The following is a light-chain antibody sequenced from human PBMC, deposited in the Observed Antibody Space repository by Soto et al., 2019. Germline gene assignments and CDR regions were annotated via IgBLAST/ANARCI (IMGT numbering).Light chain of an antibody. J-gene: IGLJ2*01. CDR2: GNS. CDR1: SSNIGAGYD. V-gene: IGLV1-40*01. Sequence: QLVLTQPPSVSGAPGQRVTISCTGSSSNIGAGYDVHWYQQLPGTAPKLLTYGNSNRPSGVPDRFSGSKSGTSASLAITGLQAEDEADYYCQSYDSSLSGSDVVFGGGTKLTVL. CDR3: QSYDSSLSGSDVV.